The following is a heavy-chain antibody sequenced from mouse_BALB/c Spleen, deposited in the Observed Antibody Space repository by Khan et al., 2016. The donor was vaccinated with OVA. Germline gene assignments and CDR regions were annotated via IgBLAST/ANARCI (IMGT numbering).Heavy chain of an antibody. D-gene: IGHD1-1*01. CDR1: GFTFSTYG. Sequence: EVMLVESGGDLVKPGGSLKLSCAASGFTFSTYGMSLVRQTPDKRLEWVATVSTGGSYTYYPDSVKGRFTISSDNAKKTLYLQMSGLKSEDTAMFYCTRLAYYYDSEGFAYWGQGTLVTVSA. J-gene: IGHJ3*01. CDR3: TRLAYYYDSEGFAY. V-gene: IGHV5-6*01. CDR2: VSTGGSYT.